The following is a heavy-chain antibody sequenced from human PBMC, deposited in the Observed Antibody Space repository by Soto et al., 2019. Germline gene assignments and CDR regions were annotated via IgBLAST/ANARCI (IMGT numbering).Heavy chain of an antibody. CDR1: GGSISSGDYY. CDR2: IYYSGST. J-gene: IGHJ4*02. D-gene: IGHD3-22*01. Sequence: KTSETLSLTCTVSGGSISSGDYYWSWIRQPPGKGLEWIGYIYYSGSTYYNPSLKSRVTISVDTSKNQFSLKLSSVTAADTAVYYCARGTLLYRYDSSGYYDYWGQGTLVTVSS. V-gene: IGHV4-30-4*01. CDR3: ARGTLLYRYDSSGYYDY.